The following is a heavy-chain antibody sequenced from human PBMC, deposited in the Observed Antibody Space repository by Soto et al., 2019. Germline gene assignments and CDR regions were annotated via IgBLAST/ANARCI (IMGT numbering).Heavy chain of an antibody. D-gene: IGHD3-22*01. CDR3: ARHAAGYYDSSGPVAS. V-gene: IGHV4-39*01. CDR1: GGSISSSSYY. J-gene: IGHJ4*02. Sequence: SETLSLTCTVSGGSISSSSYYWGWIRQPPGKGLEWIGSIYYSGSTYYNPSLKSRVTISVDTSKNQFSLKLSSVTAADTAVYYCARHAAGYYDSSGPVASWGQGTLVTVSS. CDR2: IYYSGST.